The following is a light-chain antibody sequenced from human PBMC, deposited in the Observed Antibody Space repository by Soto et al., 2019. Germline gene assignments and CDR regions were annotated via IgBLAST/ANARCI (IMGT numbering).Light chain of an antibody. CDR3: CSYANGNTLL. Sequence: QSVLTQPASVSGSPGQSITISCTGTSSDAGSYDLVSWYQHHPGTAPKLILYEVTKRPSGVSNRFSGSKSGNTASLTISGLQTEDDSHYYCCSYANGNTLLFGGGTKLTVL. J-gene: IGLJ2*01. V-gene: IGLV2-23*02. CDR1: SSDAGSYDL. CDR2: EVT.